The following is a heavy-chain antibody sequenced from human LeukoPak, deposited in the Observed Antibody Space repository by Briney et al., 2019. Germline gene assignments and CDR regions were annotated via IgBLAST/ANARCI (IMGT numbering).Heavy chain of an antibody. Sequence: ASVKVSCKASGYTFTSYGISWVRQAPGQGLEWMGWISAYNGNTNYAQKLQGRVTMTTDTSTSTAYVELRSLRSDDTAVYYCARVETVYDFWSGYYPSKLYYFDYWGQGTLVAVSS. CDR3: ARVETVYDFWSGYYPSKLYYFDY. V-gene: IGHV1-18*01. CDR2: ISAYNGNT. D-gene: IGHD3-3*01. CDR1: GYTFTSYG. J-gene: IGHJ4*02.